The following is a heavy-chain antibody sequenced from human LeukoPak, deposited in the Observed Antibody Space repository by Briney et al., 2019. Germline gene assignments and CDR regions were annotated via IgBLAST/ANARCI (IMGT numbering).Heavy chain of an antibody. D-gene: IGHD4-17*01. CDR1: GGSFSGYY. Sequence: PSEALSLTCAVYGGSFSGYYWTWIRQPPGKGLEWIGEINDSGSTNYNPSLKSRVTISVDTSKNQFSLKLSSVTAADTAVYYCARGFGYGDYAVDYWGQGTLVTVSS. V-gene: IGHV4-34*01. CDR2: INDSGST. CDR3: ARGFGYGDYAVDY. J-gene: IGHJ4*02.